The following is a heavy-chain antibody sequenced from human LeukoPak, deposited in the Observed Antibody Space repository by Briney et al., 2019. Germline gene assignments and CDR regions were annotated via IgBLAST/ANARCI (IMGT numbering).Heavy chain of an antibody. Sequence: ASVKVSCNASGYTFTSYYMHWVRQAPGQGLEWMGIINPSGGSTSYAQKFQGRVTMTRDTSTSTVYMELSSLGSEDTAVYYCARSLAVASTVYNWFDPWGQGTLVTVSS. CDR3: ARSLAVASTVYNWFDP. J-gene: IGHJ5*02. CDR2: INPSGGST. V-gene: IGHV1-46*01. CDR1: GYTFTSYY. D-gene: IGHD6-19*01.